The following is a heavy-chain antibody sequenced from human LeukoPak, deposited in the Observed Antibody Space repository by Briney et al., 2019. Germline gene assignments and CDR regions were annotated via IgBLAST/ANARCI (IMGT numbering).Heavy chain of an antibody. D-gene: IGHD2-15*01. Sequence: GGSLRLSCAASGFTFSSYSMNWVRQAPGKGLEWVANIKQDGSVKFYADSMKGQFTISRDNAKNSLYLQMNSLRTEDTAVYYCARDTPLGCFDYWGQGTLVTVSS. J-gene: IGHJ4*02. V-gene: IGHV3-7*01. CDR2: IKQDGSVK. CDR3: ARDTPLGCFDY. CDR1: GFTFSSYS.